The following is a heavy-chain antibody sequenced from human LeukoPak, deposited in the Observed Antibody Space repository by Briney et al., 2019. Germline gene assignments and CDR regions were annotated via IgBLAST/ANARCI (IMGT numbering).Heavy chain of an antibody. J-gene: IGHJ3*01. D-gene: IGHD5-24*01. V-gene: IGHV1-2*02. CDR1: GHTFTGHY. CDR3: ARGDGREPYDASDL. CDR2: INPNNGGT. Sequence: ASVMVSCKASGHTFTGHYIHWVRQAPGQGLEWMGWINPNNGGTNYGQKFQGRVTMTRGTSISTVYMEVTSLRSEDTAVYYCARGDGREPYDASDLWGQGTVVTVSS.